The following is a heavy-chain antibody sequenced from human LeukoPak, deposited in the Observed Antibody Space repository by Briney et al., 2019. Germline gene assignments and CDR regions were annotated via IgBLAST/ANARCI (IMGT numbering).Heavy chain of an antibody. CDR2: IYSGGST. J-gene: IGHJ5*02. V-gene: IGHV3-53*01. D-gene: IGHD6-13*01. CDR1: GFTFDDYA. CDR3: ARVQGIAAAGIKA. Sequence: GGSLRLSCAASGFTFDDYAMHWVRQAPGKGLEWVSSIYSGGSTYYADSVKGRFTISRDNSKNTLYLQMNSLRAEDTAVYYCARVQGIAAAGIKAWGQGTLVTVSS.